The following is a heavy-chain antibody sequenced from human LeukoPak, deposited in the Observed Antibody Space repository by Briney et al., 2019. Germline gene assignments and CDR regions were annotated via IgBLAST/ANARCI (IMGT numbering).Heavy chain of an antibody. J-gene: IGHJ5*02. V-gene: IGHV1-2*02. D-gene: IGHD5-12*01. CDR3: ARDLVAPPHNWFDP. CDR2: INPNSGGT. Sequence: GASVKVSCKASGYTFTGYYMHWVRQAPGQGLEWMGWINPNSGGTNYAQKFQGRVTMTRDTPISTAYMELSRLRSDDTAVYYCARDLVAPPHNWFDPWGQGTLVTVSS. CDR1: GYTFTGYY.